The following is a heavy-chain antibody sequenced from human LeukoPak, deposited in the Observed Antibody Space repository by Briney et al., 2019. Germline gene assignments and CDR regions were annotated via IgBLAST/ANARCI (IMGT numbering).Heavy chain of an antibody. D-gene: IGHD4/OR15-4a*01. CDR2: ISYDGSNE. Sequence: GGSLRLSCAASGFTFSSYGMHWVRQAPGKGLEWVAVISYDGSNEYYADSVKGRFTISRDNSKNTLYLQMNSLRAEDTAVYYCARRAGAYSHPYDYWGQGTLVTVSS. J-gene: IGHJ4*02. V-gene: IGHV3-30*03. CDR3: ARRAGAYSHPYDY. CDR1: GFTFSSYG.